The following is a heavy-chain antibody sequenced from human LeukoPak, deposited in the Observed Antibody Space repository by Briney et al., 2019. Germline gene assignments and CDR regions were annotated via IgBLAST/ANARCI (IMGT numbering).Heavy chain of an antibody. D-gene: IGHD3-22*01. V-gene: IGHV4-59*01. Sequence: NPSETLSLTCTVSGGSISSYYWSWIRQPPGKGLEWIGYIYYSGSTNYNPSLKSRVTISVDTSKNQFSLKLSSVTAADTAVYYCARLGGYYLSYFDYWGQGTLVTVPS. J-gene: IGHJ4*02. CDR1: GGSISSYY. CDR2: IYYSGST. CDR3: ARLGGYYLSYFDY.